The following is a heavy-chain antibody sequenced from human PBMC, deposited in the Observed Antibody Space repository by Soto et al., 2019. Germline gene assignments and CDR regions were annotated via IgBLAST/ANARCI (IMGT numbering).Heavy chain of an antibody. CDR2: IYHSGST. CDR3: ARDSRRFGEGTFDI. Sequence: QLQLQESGSGLVKPSQTLSLTCNVSGGSISSAGYSWNWIRQPPGKGLEWIGYIYHSGSTYYNPSLRSRVSISVDWSKNQFSLRLTFVTAADTAVYYCARDSRRFGEGTFDIWGQGTMVTVSS. CDR1: GGSISSAGYS. V-gene: IGHV4-30-2*01. D-gene: IGHD3-10*01. J-gene: IGHJ3*02.